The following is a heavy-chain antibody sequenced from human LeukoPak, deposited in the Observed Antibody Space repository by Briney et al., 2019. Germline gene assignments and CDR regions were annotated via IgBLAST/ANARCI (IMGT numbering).Heavy chain of an antibody. CDR2: ISSSSSYI. J-gene: IGHJ4*02. CDR1: GFTFSSYS. Sequence: GGSLRLSCAASGFTFSSYSMDWVRQAPGKGLEWVSSISSSSSYIYYADSVKGRFTISRDNAKNSLYLQMNSLRAEDTAVYYCARDLGGLFDYWGQGTLVTVSS. CDR3: ARDLGGLFDY. D-gene: IGHD3-3*01. V-gene: IGHV3-21*01.